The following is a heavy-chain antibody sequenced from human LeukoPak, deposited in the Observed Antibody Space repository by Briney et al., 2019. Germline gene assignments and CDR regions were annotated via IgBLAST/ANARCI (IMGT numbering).Heavy chain of an antibody. CDR1: GGTFSSYA. CDR3: ARDRRGYSYGSDY. J-gene: IGHJ4*02. Sequence: SVKLSCKASGGTFSSYAISWVRQAPGQGLEWMGRIIPIFGIANYAQKFQGRVTITADKSTSTAYMELSSLRSEDTAVYYCARDRRGYSYGSDYWGQGTLVTVSS. D-gene: IGHD5-18*01. CDR2: IIPIFGIA. V-gene: IGHV1-69*04.